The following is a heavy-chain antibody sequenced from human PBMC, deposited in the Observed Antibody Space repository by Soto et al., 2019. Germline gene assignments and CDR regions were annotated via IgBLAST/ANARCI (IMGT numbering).Heavy chain of an antibody. V-gene: IGHV6-1*01. J-gene: IGHJ4*02. CDR1: WGSVSSNTAT. D-gene: IGHD3-3*02. CDR2: TYYRSNWNF. Sequence: SQTLSLTCAISWGSVSSNTATWNWVRQSPSRGLEWLGRTYYRSNWNFDYALSVKSRITINPDTSKNQFSLQLNSLTPEDTAVYYCAGELDIHHGLGYWGPGTSFTVSS. CDR3: AGELDIHHGLGY.